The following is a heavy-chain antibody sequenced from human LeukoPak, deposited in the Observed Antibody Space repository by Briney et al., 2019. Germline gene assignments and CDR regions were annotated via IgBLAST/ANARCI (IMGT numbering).Heavy chain of an antibody. CDR3: ARHLSSGPNWFDP. D-gene: IGHD6-19*01. CDR1: GFTFSSYA. Sequence: GGSLRLSCAASGFTFSSYAMSWVRQAPGKGLEWVSAISGSGGSTYYADSVKGRFTIPRDNSKNTLYLQMNSLRAEDTAVYYCARHLSSGPNWFDPWGQGTLVTVSS. V-gene: IGHV3-23*01. J-gene: IGHJ5*02. CDR2: ISGSGGST.